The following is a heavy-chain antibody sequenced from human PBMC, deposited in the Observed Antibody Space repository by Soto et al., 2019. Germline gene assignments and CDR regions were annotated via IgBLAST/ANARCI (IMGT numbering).Heavy chain of an antibody. Sequence: SETLSLTCTVSGGSISSGGYSWTWIRQHPRKRQEWIGYIYYSGTTYYNPSLTSRVSMSEDTSKNQFSLRLSTMTSEDTAVYFFARDVINYHDNTGHGNGDPFAIWGQGTAVSVSS. CDR3: ARDVINYHDNTGHGNGDPFAI. CDR2: IYYSGTT. CDR1: GGSISSGGYS. V-gene: IGHV4-31*03. D-gene: IGHD3-22*01. J-gene: IGHJ3*02.